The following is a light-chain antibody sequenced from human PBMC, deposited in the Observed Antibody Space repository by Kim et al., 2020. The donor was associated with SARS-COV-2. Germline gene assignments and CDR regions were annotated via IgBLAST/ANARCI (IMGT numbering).Light chain of an antibody. CDR1: SGHSSYA. CDR2: LNSDGSH. J-gene: IGLJ3*02. CDR3: QTWGTGYWV. V-gene: IGLV4-69*01. Sequence: SVKLTCTRSSGHSSYAIAWHQQQPEKGPRYLMKLNSDGSHSKGDGIPDRFSGSSSGAERYLTISSLQSEDEADYYCQTWGTGYWVFGGGTKLTVL.